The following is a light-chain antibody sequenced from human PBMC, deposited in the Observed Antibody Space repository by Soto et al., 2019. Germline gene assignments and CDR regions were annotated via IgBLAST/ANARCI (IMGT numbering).Light chain of an antibody. J-gene: IGLJ1*01. CDR1: SSDVGGYNY. CDR3: SSYTSSSTLYV. V-gene: IGLV2-14*01. Sequence: QSVLTQPASVSGSPGQSITISCTGTSSDVGGYNYVSWYQQHPGKAPKFMIYEVSNRPSGVSNRFSGSKFGNTASLTISGLQAEDEADYYCSSYTSSSTLYVFGTGTKLTVL. CDR2: EVS.